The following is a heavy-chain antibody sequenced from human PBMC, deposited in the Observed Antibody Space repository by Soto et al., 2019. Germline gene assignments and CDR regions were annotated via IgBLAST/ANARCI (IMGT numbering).Heavy chain of an antibody. CDR1: SVSLDNCC. V-gene: IGHV4-34*01. CDR3: ASLKIYLLHSGGCPHVPLGF. J-gene: IGHJ4*02. CDR2: IYHSGST. D-gene: IGHD2-15*01. Sequence: KPSETLCLNGAVPSVSLDNCCYRWIRQPPGKEREWIGEIYHSGSTNYNPSLKSRVTISVDTSKNQFYLKLSSVTAADTAVYYCASLKIYLLHSGGCPHVPLGFWGQGTLFTVSS.